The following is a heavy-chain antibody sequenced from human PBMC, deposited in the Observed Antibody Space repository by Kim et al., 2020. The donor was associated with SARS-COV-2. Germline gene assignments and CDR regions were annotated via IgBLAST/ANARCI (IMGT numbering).Heavy chain of an antibody. CDR3: ARPIRYFDSLYYGMDV. D-gene: IGHD3-9*01. Sequence: SGKGRFTISRDNSKNTLYLQMNSLRAEDTAVYYCARPIRYFDSLYYGMDVWGQGTTVTVSS. V-gene: IGHV3-30*07. J-gene: IGHJ6*02.